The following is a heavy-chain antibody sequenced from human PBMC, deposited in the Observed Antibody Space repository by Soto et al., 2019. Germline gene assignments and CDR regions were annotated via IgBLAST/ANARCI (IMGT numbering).Heavy chain of an antibody. D-gene: IGHD1-26*01. CDR3: ARGLWELRFDP. CDR1: GGSFSGYS. CDR2: INHSGSP. J-gene: IGHJ5*02. V-gene: IGHV4-34*01. Sequence: QVRLQQWGAGLLKPSETLSLTCAVYGGSFSGYSWSWIRQPPGKGLEWIGEINHSGSPNYNPSLKSRVTISVDTSKNQFSLMLNSVTAADTAVYYCARGLWELRFDPWGQGTLVTVSS.